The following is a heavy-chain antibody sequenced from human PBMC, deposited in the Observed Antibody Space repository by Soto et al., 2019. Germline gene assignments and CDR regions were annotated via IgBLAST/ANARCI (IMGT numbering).Heavy chain of an antibody. CDR2: IYWDNDK. V-gene: IGHV2-5*02. J-gene: IGHJ4*02. Sequence: QITLKESGPTLVQPTQTLTLTCTFSGFSLSTSGVGVGWIRQTPGGALEWLALIYWDNDKRYSPSLRSRLTITKDTSNNQVVLTMTNLETVDTGTYYCAHRLEGNDWNSGNFDYWGQGTLVTVSS. D-gene: IGHD1-7*01. CDR1: GFSLSTSGVG. CDR3: AHRLEGNDWNSGNFDY.